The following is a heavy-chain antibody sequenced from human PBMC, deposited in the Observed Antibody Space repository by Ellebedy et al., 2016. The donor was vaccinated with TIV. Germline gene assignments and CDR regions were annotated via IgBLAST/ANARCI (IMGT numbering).Heavy chain of an antibody. D-gene: IGHD1-26*01. CDR1: GFTLTSSA. J-gene: IGHJ3*02. CDR3: AATSGSYRSMLLAGPLDDAFDI. V-gene: IGHV1-58*02. Sequence: AASVKVSCKASGFTLTSSAMQWVRQARGQRLEWIGWIVVGSGNTNYAQKFQERVTITRDMSTSTAYMELSSLRSEDTAVYYCAATSGSYRSMLLAGPLDDAFDIWGQGTMVTVSS. CDR2: IVVGSGNT.